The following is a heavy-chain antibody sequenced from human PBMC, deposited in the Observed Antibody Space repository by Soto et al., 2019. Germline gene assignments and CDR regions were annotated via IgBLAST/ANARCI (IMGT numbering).Heavy chain of an antibody. CDR1: GDSISAYS. CDR3: AREGNLGRWLQPLDF. Sequence: QVQLQVSAPGLVKPSETLSLTCTVSGDSISAYSWSWVRQPPGKGLEWIGNIHYNGNTKYTPSLQIRVTMSVDTSKNQFSLKLISVTAADTAKYFCAREGNLGRWLQPLDFWGQGTLVTVSS. V-gene: IGHV4-59*01. CDR2: IHYNGNT. J-gene: IGHJ4*02. D-gene: IGHD5-12*01.